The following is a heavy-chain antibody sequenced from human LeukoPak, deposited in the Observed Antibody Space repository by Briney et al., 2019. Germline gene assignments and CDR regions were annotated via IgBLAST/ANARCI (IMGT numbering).Heavy chain of an antibody. V-gene: IGHV1-69*01. D-gene: IGHD3-3*01. CDR3: ARAPTGVLRFLERQGWFDP. Sequence: SVKVSCKASGGTFSSYAISWVRQAPGQGLEWMGGIIPIFGTANYAQEFQGRVTITADESTSTAYMELSSPRSEDAAVYYCARAPTGVLRFLERQGWFDPWGQGTLVTVSS. CDR1: GGTFSSYA. J-gene: IGHJ5*02. CDR2: IIPIFGTA.